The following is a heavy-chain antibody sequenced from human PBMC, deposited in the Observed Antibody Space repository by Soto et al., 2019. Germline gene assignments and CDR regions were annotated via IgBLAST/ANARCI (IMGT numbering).Heavy chain of an antibody. CDR3: ARESGDWPLNWFDP. J-gene: IGHJ5*02. D-gene: IGHD2-21*02. CDR1: GFNFSNHW. Sequence: GGSLRLSCAAPGFNFSNHWMHWVRQRPAEGLVWVSRITSDGKSKAYAESVKGRFAISRDNAKNTLYLQMNGLTAEDTAVYYCARESGDWPLNWFDPWGQGTLVTVSS. CDR2: ITSDGKSK. V-gene: IGHV3-74*01.